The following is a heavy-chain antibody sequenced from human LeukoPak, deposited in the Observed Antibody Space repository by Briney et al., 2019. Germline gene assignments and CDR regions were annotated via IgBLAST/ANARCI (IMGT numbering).Heavy chain of an antibody. CDR1: GGSISSYY. J-gene: IGHJ4*02. D-gene: IGHD6-13*01. CDR3: ARVRAAANYFDY. V-gene: IGHV4-59*12. Sequence: SETLSLTCTVSGGSISSYYWSWIRQPPGKGLEWIGYIYYSGSTNYNPSLKSRVTISVDTSKNQFSLKLSSVTAADTAVYYYARVRAAANYFDYWGQGTLVTVSS. CDR2: IYYSGST.